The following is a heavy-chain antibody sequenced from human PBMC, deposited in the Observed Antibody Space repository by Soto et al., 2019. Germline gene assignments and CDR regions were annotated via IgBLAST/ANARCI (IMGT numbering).Heavy chain of an antibody. CDR2: IYYSGST. Sequence: ILSLTCTVSGGSIISGGYYWSWIRQHPGKGLEWIGYIYYSGSTYYNPSLRSRVTISVDTPKNQFSLKLSSVTAADTAVYYCARSVFPWGQGTLVTVSS. J-gene: IGHJ5*02. V-gene: IGHV4-31*03. CDR1: GGSIISGGYY. CDR3: ARSVFP.